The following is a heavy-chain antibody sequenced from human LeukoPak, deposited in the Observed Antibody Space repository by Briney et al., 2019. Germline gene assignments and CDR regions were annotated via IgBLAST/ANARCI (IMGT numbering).Heavy chain of an antibody. CDR2: TSRDGSEE. D-gene: IGHD1-26*01. CDR3: ARWKMELQRNAFDF. Sequence: GGSLRLSCAASGFTFRTYWMSWIRQAPGKGPEWVADTSRDGSEEYYVQSVKGRFTVSRDNAQNALFLQMTNLRVEDTAVYYCARWKMELQRNAFDFRGQGTVVTVSS. J-gene: IGHJ3*01. V-gene: IGHV3-7*01. CDR1: GFTFRTYW.